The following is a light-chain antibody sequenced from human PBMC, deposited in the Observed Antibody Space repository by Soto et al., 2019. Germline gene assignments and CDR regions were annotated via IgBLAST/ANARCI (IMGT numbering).Light chain of an antibody. CDR3: QQSDDLPT. CDR2: DAS. CDR1: QDINNF. Sequence: DIQMTQTPSSLSASHGDRITITCQASQDINNFVNWYQQKPGTAPNLLIYDASTLKPGVPSRFSGSGSGTHFTFTISSLQPEDFATYFCQQSDDLPTFGQGTRLEI. J-gene: IGKJ5*01. V-gene: IGKV1-33*01.